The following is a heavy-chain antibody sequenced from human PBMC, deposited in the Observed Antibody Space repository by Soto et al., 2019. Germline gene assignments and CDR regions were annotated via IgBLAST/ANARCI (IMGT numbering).Heavy chain of an antibody. V-gene: IGHV1-18*04. CDR3: ARDRLGSNGDY. CDR2: ISAYNDNI. CDR1: GYTFTSYG. J-gene: IGHJ4*02. D-gene: IGHD1-1*01. Sequence: ASVKVSCKASGYTFTSYGISWVRQAPGQGLEWMGWISAYNDNINYAQNFQGRVTMTTDTSTSTAYMELRSLRSDDTAVYYCARDRLGSNGDYWGQGTLVTVSS.